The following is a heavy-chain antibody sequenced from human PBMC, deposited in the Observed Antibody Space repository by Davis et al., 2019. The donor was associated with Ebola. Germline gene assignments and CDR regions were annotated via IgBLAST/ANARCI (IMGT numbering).Heavy chain of an antibody. CDR1: GFTFDDYT. D-gene: IGHD3-16*01. CDR2: ISWDGGNT. V-gene: IGHV3-43*01. Sequence: PGGSLRLSCAASGFTFDDYTMHWVRQVPGKGLEWASLISWDGGNTYYADSVKGRFTISRDNSKDSLYLQMNSLRPEDSGFYYCAKDRGGGPFDYWGQGTLVTVSS. J-gene: IGHJ4*02. CDR3: AKDRGGGPFDY.